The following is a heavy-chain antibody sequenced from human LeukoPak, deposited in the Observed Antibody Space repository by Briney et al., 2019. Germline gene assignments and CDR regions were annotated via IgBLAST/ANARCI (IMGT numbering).Heavy chain of an antibody. J-gene: IGHJ6*03. V-gene: IGHV3-30*02. D-gene: IGHD2-15*01. Sequence: GGSLRLSCAASGFTFSSYAMHWVRQAPGKGLEWVAFIRYDGRNKYYADSVMGRFTISRDNSKNTLYLQMNSLRGEDTAVYYCAKDWRRIVMMVTATRHGNYMDAWGKGTTVTISS. CDR3: AKDWRRIVMMVTATRHGNYMDA. CDR2: IRYDGRNK. CDR1: GFTFSSYA.